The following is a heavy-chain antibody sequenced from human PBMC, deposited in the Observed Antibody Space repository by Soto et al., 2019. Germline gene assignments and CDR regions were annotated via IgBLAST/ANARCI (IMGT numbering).Heavy chain of an antibody. D-gene: IGHD5-18*01. CDR3: AGFPVTDKDMDPPEIDY. Sequence: QVQLVQSGAEVKKPGSSVKVSCKASGGTFSSYTISWVRQAPGQGLEWMGRIIPILGIANYAQKFQGRVTITAVKATRIPYLALRRLRPEDTAVYYCAGFPVTDKDMDPPEIDYWGQGTLVTVSS. CDR2: IIPILGIA. J-gene: IGHJ4*02. V-gene: IGHV1-69*02. CDR1: GGTFSSYT.